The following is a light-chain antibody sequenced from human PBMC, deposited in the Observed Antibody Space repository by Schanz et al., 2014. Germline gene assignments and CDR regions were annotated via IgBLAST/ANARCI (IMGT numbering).Light chain of an antibody. CDR2: EVS. V-gene: IGLV2-8*01. CDR3: CSYADSGTRYL. CDR1: SSDVGGYNF. J-gene: IGLJ1*01. Sequence: QSALTQPPSASGSPGQSVTISCTGTSSDVGGYNFVSWYQQHPGKAPKLMIYEVSNRPSGVPDRFSGSKSGNTASLTISGLQAEDEADYYCCSYADSGTRYLFGTGTKLTVL.